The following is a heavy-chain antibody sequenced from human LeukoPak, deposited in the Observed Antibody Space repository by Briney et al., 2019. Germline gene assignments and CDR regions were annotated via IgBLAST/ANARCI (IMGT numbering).Heavy chain of an antibody. V-gene: IGHV4-61*08. D-gene: IGHD3-3*01. J-gene: IGHJ4*02. CDR3: ARGSDYGDY. Sequence: SETLSLTCTVSGASIRSGGHYWSWIRQHPGKGLEWIGYIYYGGSTNYNPSLKSRVIITGDTSKNQLSLKLMSVTAADTAVYYCARGSDYGDYWGQGTLVTVSS. CDR2: IYYGGST. CDR1: GASIRSGGHY.